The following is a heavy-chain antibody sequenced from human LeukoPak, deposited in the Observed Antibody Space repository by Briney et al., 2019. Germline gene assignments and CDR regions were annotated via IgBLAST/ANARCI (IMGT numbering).Heavy chain of an antibody. D-gene: IGHD5-12*01. Sequence: PGGSLRLSCAVSGLTFSNAWTSWVRQPPGKGLEWIGEIYHSGSTNYNPSLKSRVTISVDKSKNQFSLKLSSVTAADTAVYYCARKIVATIRGFDYWGQGTLVTVSS. CDR1: GLTFSNAW. CDR3: ARKIVATIRGFDY. CDR2: IYHSGST. V-gene: IGHV4-4*02. J-gene: IGHJ4*02.